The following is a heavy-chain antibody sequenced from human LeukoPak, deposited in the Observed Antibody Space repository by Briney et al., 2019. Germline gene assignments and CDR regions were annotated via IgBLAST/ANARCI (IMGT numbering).Heavy chain of an antibody. CDR2: IYPGDSDT. V-gene: IGHV5-51*01. D-gene: IGHD6-6*01. Sequence: KGGDSLKISCKGSGYSFTSYWIGWVRQMPGKGLEWMGIIYPGDSDTRYSPFFQGQITISADKSISTAYLQWSSLKASDTAMYYCARRYSSSSSAFDIWGQGTMVTVSS. CDR1: GYSFTSYW. CDR3: ARRYSSSSSAFDI. J-gene: IGHJ3*02.